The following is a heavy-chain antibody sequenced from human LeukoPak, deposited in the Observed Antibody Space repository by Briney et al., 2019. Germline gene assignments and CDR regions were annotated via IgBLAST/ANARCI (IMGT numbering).Heavy chain of an antibody. CDR1: GGSISSYY. D-gene: IGHD3-3*01. Sequence: PSETLSLTCTVSGGSISSYYWSWIRQPPGKGLEWIVYIYYSGSTNYNPSLKSRVTISVDTSKNQFSLKLTSVTAADTAVYYCARGVPEYYDFWSGYFYYFDYWGQGTLVTVSS. CDR3: ARGVPEYYDFWSGYFYYFDY. J-gene: IGHJ4*02. CDR2: IYYSGST. V-gene: IGHV4-59*01.